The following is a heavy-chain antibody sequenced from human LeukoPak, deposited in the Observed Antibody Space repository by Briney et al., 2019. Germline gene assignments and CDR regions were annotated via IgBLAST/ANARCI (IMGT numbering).Heavy chain of an antibody. CDR2: ISGSGGST. J-gene: IGHJ6*03. CDR1: GFTFSSYA. V-gene: IGHV3-23*01. CDR3: AKNPTAMVDYYYYMDV. D-gene: IGHD5-18*01. Sequence: GGSLRLSCAASGFTFSSYAMSWVRQAPGKGLEWVSAISGSGGSTYYADSVKGRFTISRDNSKNTLYLQMNSLRAEDTAVYYCAKNPTAMVDYYYYMDVWGKGTTVTVSS.